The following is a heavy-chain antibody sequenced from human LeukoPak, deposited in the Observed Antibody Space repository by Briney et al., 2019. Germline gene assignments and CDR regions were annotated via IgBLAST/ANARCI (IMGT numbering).Heavy chain of an antibody. D-gene: IGHD3-22*01. J-gene: IGHJ4*02. CDR2: IYYTGST. Sequence: SETLSLTCTVSGGSINSDNYYWGWIRQPPGKGLEWIGTIYYTGSTYYNPSLKSRVTIYVDTSKAQFSLKLSSVTAADTAVYYCARQTYYYDSSGYYHYYFDYWGQGTLVTVSS. V-gene: IGHV4-39*01. CDR3: ARQTYYYDSSGYYHYYFDY. CDR1: GGSINSDNYY.